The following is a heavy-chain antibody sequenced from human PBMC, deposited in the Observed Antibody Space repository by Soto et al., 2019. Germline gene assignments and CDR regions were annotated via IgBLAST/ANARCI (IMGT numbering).Heavy chain of an antibody. CDR2: ISAAGGSA. Sequence: EVQLLESGGGLVQPGGSLRVSCAASGFTFSSYGMSWVRQAPGKGLEWVSSISAAGGSAYYADPVKGRFTVSRDNAKNTLYLQMNSLRAEDTAVYYCAKDGRGSGSHYNSFGYWGQGTLVTVSS. CDR3: AKDGRGSGSHYNSFGY. D-gene: IGHD3-10*01. J-gene: IGHJ4*02. V-gene: IGHV3-23*01. CDR1: GFTFSSYG.